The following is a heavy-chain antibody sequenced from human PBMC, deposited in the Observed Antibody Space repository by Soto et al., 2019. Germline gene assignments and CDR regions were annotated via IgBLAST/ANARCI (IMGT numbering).Heavy chain of an antibody. CDR1: GFTVSSNY. CDR2: IYSGGST. V-gene: IGHV3-53*01. J-gene: IGHJ6*02. Sequence: GALRLSCAASGFTVSSNYMSWVRQAPGKGLEWVSVIYSGGSTYYADSVKGRFTISRDNSKNTLYLQMNSLRAEDTAVYYCARDGTAGNYYYYGMDVWGQGTTVTVSS. D-gene: IGHD2-21*02. CDR3: ARDGTAGNYYYYGMDV.